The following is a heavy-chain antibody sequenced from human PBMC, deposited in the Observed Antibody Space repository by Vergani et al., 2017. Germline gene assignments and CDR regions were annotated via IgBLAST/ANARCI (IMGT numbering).Heavy chain of an antibody. CDR3: AKMSAEWGSVVAATHDY. D-gene: IGHD2-15*01. J-gene: IGHJ4*02. CDR2: ISGSGGST. CDR1: GFTFSSYA. Sequence: EVQLLESGGGLVQPGGSLRLSCAASGFTFSSYAMSWVRQAPGKGLEWLSAISGSGGSTYYADSVKGRFTISRDNSKNTLYLQMNSLRAEDTAVYYCAKMSAEWGSVVAATHDYWGQGTLVTVSS. V-gene: IGHV3-23*01.